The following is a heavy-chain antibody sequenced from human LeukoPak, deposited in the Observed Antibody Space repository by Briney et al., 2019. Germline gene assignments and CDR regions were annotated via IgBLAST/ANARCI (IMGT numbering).Heavy chain of an antibody. CDR2: ISTYNGNT. CDR3: ARVYCGGDCYAAVEVDY. Sequence: ASVTVSCKASDYYFNNYGITWLRQAPAQPLEWTGWISTYNGNTNYAQKLQGRVTMTTDTSTSTAYMELRSLRSDDTAVYYCARVYCGGDCYAAVEVDYWGQGDLVSVSS. D-gene: IGHD2-21*02. J-gene: IGHJ4*02. CDR1: DYYFNNYG. V-gene: IGHV1-18*01.